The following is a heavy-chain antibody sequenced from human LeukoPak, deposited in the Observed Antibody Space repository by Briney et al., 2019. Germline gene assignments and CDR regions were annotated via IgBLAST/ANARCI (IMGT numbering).Heavy chain of an antibody. J-gene: IGHJ4*02. CDR1: GFTFSSYA. D-gene: IGHD3-22*01. CDR2: ISYDGSNK. V-gene: IGHV3-30-3*01. CDR3: ARVVVTEGGADY. Sequence: GGSLRLSGAASGFTFSSYAMHWVRQAPGKGLEWVAVISYDGSNKYYADSVKGRFTISRDNSKNTLYLQMNSLRAEDTAVYYCARVVVTEGGADYWGQGTLVTVSS.